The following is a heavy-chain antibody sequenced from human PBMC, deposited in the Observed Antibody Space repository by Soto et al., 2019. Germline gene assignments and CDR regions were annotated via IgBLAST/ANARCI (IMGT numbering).Heavy chain of an antibody. J-gene: IGHJ6*02. CDR2: VSTPFRTS. CDR3: ARVLYYGSGSYSPYGMDG. Sequence: QVQLVQSGAEVKKPGSSVKVSCKTSGVSFNNNGIGWVRQAPGHGLEWMGGVSTPFRTSNYARKFQGRISITADASTGTVNMELSSLTSEDTAQYYCARVLYYGSGSYSPYGMDGWGQGTTVTVSS. CDR1: GVSFNNNG. D-gene: IGHD3-10*01. V-gene: IGHV1-69*01.